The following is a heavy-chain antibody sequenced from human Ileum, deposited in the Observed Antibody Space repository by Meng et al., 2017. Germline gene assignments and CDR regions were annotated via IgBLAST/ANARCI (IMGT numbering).Heavy chain of an antibody. CDR1: GYTFTNSY. J-gene: IGHJ4*02. D-gene: IGHD3/OR15-3a*01. V-gene: IGHV1-46*01. CDR3: AAPGVAPPGLTGDY. Sequence: QGQVVQSGAEVKKPGASVKVSCKASGYTFTNSYLHWVRQAPGQGLEWMGIINPSGVSTTFAQKFQGRVTLTRDTSTSTVYMELSNLRSEDTAVYYCAAPGVAPPGLTGDYWGQGTLVTVSS. CDR2: INPSGVST.